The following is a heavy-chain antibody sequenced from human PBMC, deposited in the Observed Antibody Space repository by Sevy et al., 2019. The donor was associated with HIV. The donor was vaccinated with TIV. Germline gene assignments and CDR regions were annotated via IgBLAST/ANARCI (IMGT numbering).Heavy chain of an antibody. CDR1: GYSISSGYY. Sequence: SETLSLTCAVSGYSISSGYYLGWIRQPPGKGLEWIGSIYHSGSTYYNPSLKSRVTISVDTSKNQFSLKLSSVTAADTAVYYCARADPIVVVPAAKGGWFDPWGQGTLVTVSS. CDR3: ARADPIVVVPAAKGGWFDP. D-gene: IGHD2-2*01. V-gene: IGHV4-38-2*01. CDR2: IYHSGST. J-gene: IGHJ5*02.